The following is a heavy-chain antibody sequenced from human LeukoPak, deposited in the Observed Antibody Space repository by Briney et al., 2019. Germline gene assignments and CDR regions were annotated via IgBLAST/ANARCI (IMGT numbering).Heavy chain of an antibody. D-gene: IGHD4-17*01. CDR1: GYTFTGYY. V-gene: IGHV5-51*01. J-gene: IGHJ2*01. Sequence: KVSCKASGYTFTGYYMHWVRQMPGKGLEWMGITFAGYSYTIYSPSFQGQVTISVDKSISTAYLQWSSLKASDTAMYYCARHFHPAETTGGYFDLWGRGTLVTVSA. CDR2: TFAGYSYT. CDR3: ARHFHPAETTGGYFDL.